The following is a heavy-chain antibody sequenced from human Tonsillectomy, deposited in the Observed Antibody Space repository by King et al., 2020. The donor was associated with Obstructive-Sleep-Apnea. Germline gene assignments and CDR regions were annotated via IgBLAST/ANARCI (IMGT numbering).Heavy chain of an antibody. CDR1: GFTFSSYG. V-gene: IGHV3-30*04. CDR2: ISYDGSDN. J-gene: IGHJ4*02. CDR3: ARDGEVVLTAILYFDY. D-gene: IGHD2-21*02. Sequence: VQLVESVGGVVQPGRSLRLSCAASGFTFSSYGMHWVRQAPGTGLECVAFISYDGSDNDYTASVKGRFTISRDNSKNTLYLQMNSLRAEDTAIYYCARDGEVVLTAILYFDYWGQGTLVTVSS.